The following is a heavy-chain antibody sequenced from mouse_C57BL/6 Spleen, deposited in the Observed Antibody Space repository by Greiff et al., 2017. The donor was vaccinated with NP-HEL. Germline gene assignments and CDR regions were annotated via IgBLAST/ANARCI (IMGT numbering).Heavy chain of an antibody. CDR1: GFSLPSYA. Sequence: QVQLKESGPGLVAPSQSLSITCPVSGFSLPSYAISWVRQPPGKGLEWLGVIWTGGGTNYNSALKSRLSISKDNSKSHVFLKMNSLQTDDTARYYCARITTVVATDAMDYWGQGTSVTVSS. D-gene: IGHD1-1*01. CDR3: ARITTVVATDAMDY. V-gene: IGHV2-9-1*01. J-gene: IGHJ4*01. CDR2: IWTGGGT.